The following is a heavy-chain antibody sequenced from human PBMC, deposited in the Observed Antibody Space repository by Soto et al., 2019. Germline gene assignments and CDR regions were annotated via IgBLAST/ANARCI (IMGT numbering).Heavy chain of an antibody. Sequence: SETLSLTCTVSGGSISRYYWSWIRQPPGKGLEWIGYIYYSGSTNYNPSLKSRVTISVDTSKNQFSLKLSSVTAADTAVYYCARVRGNQSLWFGEFRDAFDIWGQGTMVTVSS. J-gene: IGHJ3*02. CDR1: GGSISRYY. V-gene: IGHV4-59*01. D-gene: IGHD3-10*01. CDR2: IYYSGST. CDR3: ARVRGNQSLWFGEFRDAFDI.